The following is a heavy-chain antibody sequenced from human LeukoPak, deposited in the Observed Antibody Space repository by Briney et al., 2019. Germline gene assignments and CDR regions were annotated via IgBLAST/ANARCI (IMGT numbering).Heavy chain of an antibody. CDR1: GVTVSSNY. Sequence: GGSLRLSWAASGVTVSSNYMSWVRQAPGKGLGWVSVIYSGGSTNYADSVKGRFTISRDNSMNTPYLQMNSLRAEDTAVYYCAIYTAMGHWGQGTLVTVSS. CDR2: IYSGGST. J-gene: IGHJ4*02. D-gene: IGHD5-18*01. V-gene: IGHV3-53*01. CDR3: AIYTAMGH.